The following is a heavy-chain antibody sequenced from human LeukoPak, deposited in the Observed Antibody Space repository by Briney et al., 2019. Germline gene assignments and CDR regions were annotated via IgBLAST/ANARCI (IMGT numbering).Heavy chain of an antibody. Sequence: GGSLRLSCAASGFSFISYGMHWLRQAPGKGLEWVGVISDDGRRKDYADSVKGRFTISRDNSKDNLYLQMNSLRAEDTAVYYCSKRRSDYGDYVSYFDYWGEGTLVTVSS. CDR3: SKRRSDYGDYVSYFDY. J-gene: IGHJ4*02. CDR1: GFSFISYG. V-gene: IGHV3-30*18. D-gene: IGHD4-17*01. CDR2: ISDDGRRK.